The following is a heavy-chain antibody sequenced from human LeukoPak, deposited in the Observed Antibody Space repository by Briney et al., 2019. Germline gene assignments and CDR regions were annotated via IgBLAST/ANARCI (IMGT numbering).Heavy chain of an antibody. CDR2: ISGSGGST. J-gene: IGHJ3*02. CDR3: TFIMITFGGVIVMDAFDI. V-gene: IGHV3-23*01. CDR1: GFTFSSYA. Sequence: GGSLRLSCAASGFTFSSYAMSWVRQAPGKGLEWVSAISGSGGSTYYADSVKGRFTISRDNSKNTLYLQMNSLKTEDTAVYYCTFIMITFGGVIVMDAFDIWGQGTMVTVSS. D-gene: IGHD3-16*02.